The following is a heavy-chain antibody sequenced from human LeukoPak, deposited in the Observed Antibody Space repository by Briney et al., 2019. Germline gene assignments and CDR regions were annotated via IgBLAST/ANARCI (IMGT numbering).Heavy chain of an antibody. CDR1: GFTIRNHW. Sequence: PGGSLRLSCEVSGFTIRNHWMTWVRQAPGKGLEWVGRIKSKTDGGTTDYAAPVKGRFPISRDDSKNTLYLQMNSLKIEDTAVYYCTTSLTSGAYIDYWGQGTLVTVSS. V-gene: IGHV3-15*01. D-gene: IGHD2-15*01. CDR2: IKSKTDGGTT. J-gene: IGHJ4*02. CDR3: TTSLTSGAYIDY.